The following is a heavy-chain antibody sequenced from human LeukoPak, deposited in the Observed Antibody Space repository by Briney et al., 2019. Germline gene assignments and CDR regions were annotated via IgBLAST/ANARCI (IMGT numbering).Heavy chain of an antibody. J-gene: IGHJ6*03. CDR2: INPNSGGS. Sequence: GASVKVSCKTSGCTFTGYYIHWVRQAPGQGLEWMGWINPNSGGSNYGQQFQGRVTMTRDTSISTAYMELSRLRSDDTAVYYCARGPNGYNYPYYYFMDVWGKGTTVTVSS. CDR3: ARGPNGYNYPYYYFMDV. CDR1: GCTFTGYY. V-gene: IGHV1-2*02. D-gene: IGHD5-24*01.